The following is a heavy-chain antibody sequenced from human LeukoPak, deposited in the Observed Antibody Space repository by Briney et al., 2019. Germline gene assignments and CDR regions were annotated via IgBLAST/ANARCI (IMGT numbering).Heavy chain of an antibody. CDR3: AREAPSQGYSSSWYSVDYYYGMDV. D-gene: IGHD6-13*01. V-gene: IGHV4-31*03. CDR2: IYYSGST. J-gene: IGHJ6*02. Sequence: SQTLSLTCTVSGGSISSGGYYWSWIRPHPGKGLEWIGYIYYSGSTYYNPSLKSRVTISVDTSKNQFSLKLSSVTAADTAVYYCAREAPSQGYSSSWYSVDYYYGMDVWGQGTTVTVSS. CDR1: GGSISSGGYY.